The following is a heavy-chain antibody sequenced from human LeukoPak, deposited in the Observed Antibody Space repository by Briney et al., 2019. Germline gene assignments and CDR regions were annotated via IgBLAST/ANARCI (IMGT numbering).Heavy chain of an antibody. CDR1: GFTFSSYG. Sequence: GGSLRLSCAASGFTFSSYGMHWVRQAPGTGLEWVAVIWYDGSNKYYADSVKGQFTISRDNSKNTLYLQMNSLRAEDTAVYYCAKEYYDFWSGYYPRGWFDPWGQGTLVTVSS. D-gene: IGHD3-3*01. J-gene: IGHJ5*02. CDR3: AKEYYDFWSGYYPRGWFDP. V-gene: IGHV3-33*06. CDR2: IWYDGSNK.